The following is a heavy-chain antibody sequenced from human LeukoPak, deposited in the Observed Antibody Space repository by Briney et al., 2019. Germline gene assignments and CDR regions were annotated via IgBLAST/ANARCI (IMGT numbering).Heavy chain of an antibody. D-gene: IGHD4-11*01. J-gene: IGHJ4*02. CDR2: IYYSGST. V-gene: IGHV4-59*08. CDR1: GGSISSYY. Sequence: PSETLSLTCTVSGGSISSYYWSWIRQPPGKGLEWIGYIYYSGSTNYNPSLKSRVTISVDTSKNQFSLKLSSVTAADTAVYYCARRDYSNYVRGVYYWGQGTLVTVSS. CDR3: ARRDYSNYVRGVYY.